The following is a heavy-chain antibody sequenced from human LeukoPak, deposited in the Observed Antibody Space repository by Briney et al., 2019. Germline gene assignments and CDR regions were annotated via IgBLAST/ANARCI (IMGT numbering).Heavy chain of an antibody. J-gene: IGHJ4*02. CDR1: GGSISSHY. CDR3: ARGSGQWGFDS. Sequence: PSETLSLTCTVSGGSISSHYWSWIGQPPGKTLEWIGYIYYSGSTNYNPSLRSRVTISVDSSKNQFSLKLSSVTAADTAVYYCARGSGQWGFDSWGQGTLVTVSS. CDR2: IYYSGST. D-gene: IGHD3-10*01. V-gene: IGHV4-59*11.